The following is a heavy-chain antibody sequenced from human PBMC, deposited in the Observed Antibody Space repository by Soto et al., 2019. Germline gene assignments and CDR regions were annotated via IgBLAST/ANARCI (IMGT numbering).Heavy chain of an antibody. J-gene: IGHJ6*02. V-gene: IGHV1-69*13. Sequence: GASVKVSCKASGGTFSSYAISWVRQAPGQGLEWMGGIIPIFGTANYAQKFQGRVTITADESTSTAYMELSSLRSEDTAVYYCARQYYDILTGYYNSYYYYGMDGWGQGTTVTVSS. D-gene: IGHD3-9*01. CDR2: IIPIFGTA. CDR1: GGTFSSYA. CDR3: ARQYYDILTGYYNSYYYYGMDG.